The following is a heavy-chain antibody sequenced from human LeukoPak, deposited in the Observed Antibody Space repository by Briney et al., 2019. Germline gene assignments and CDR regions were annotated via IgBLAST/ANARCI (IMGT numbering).Heavy chain of an antibody. J-gene: IGHJ4*02. V-gene: IGHV3-23*01. Sequence: GGSLRLSCAASGFTFSIYAISWVRQAPGKGLEWVSGISGSGGSTYYADSVKGRFTISRDNSKNTLYLQMNSLRAEDSAVYYCATVGSRDDYPLRPFDYWGQGTLVAVSS. CDR3: ATVGSRDDYPLRPFDY. CDR1: GFTFSIYA. CDR2: ISGSGGST. D-gene: IGHD5-24*01.